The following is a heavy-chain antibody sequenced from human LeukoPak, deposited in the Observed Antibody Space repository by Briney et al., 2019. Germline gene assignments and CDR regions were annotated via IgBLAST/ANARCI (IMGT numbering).Heavy chain of an antibody. Sequence: GASVKVSCKASGGTFSSYAISWVRQAPGQGLEWMGWINPNSGGTNYAQKFQGRVTMTRDTSISTAYMELSRLRSDDTAVYYCARVGGYSGYVEYYFDYWGQGTLVTVSS. CDR2: INPNSGGT. D-gene: IGHD5-12*01. CDR3: ARVGGYSGYVEYYFDY. J-gene: IGHJ4*02. V-gene: IGHV1-2*02. CDR1: GGTFSSYA.